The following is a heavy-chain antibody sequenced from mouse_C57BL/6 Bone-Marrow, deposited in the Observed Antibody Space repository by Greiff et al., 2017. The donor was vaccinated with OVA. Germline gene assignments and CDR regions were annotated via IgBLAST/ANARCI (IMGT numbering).Heavy chain of an antibody. V-gene: IGHV2-2*01. CDR3: ARTPLTGPYYAIDY. CDR1: GFSLTSYG. J-gene: IGHJ4*01. CDR2: IWSGGST. Sequence: VQLVESGPGLVQPSQSLSITCTVSGFSLTSYGVHWVRQSPGKGLEWLGVIWSGGSTDYNAAFISRLSISKDNSKSQVFFKMNSLQADDTAIYYCARTPLTGPYYAIDYWGQGTSVTVSS. D-gene: IGHD4-1*01.